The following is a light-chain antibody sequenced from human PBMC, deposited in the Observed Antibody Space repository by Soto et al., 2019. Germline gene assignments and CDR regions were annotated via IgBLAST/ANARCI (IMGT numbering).Light chain of an antibody. V-gene: IGLV1-40*01. Sequence: QPVLTQPPSVSGAPGQRVTISCTGSSSNIGAGYDIHWYKQLPGTAPKLLIYGNANRPSGVPDRFSGSKSGTSASLAITGLQAEDEGDYYCQSYDTSLGGGVVFGGGTKVTVL. CDR1: SSNIGAGYD. CDR2: GNA. J-gene: IGLJ2*01. CDR3: QSYDTSLGGGVV.